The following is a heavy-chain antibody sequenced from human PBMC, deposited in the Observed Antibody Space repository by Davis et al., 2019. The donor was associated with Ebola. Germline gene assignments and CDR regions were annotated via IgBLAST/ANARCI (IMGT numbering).Heavy chain of an antibody. Sequence: AASVKVSCKASGYTFTSYGISWVRQAPGQGLEWMGWISAYNGNTNYAQKLQGRVTMTTDTSTSTAYMELRSLRSEDTAVYYCAVHTYYYGSGSLWGMDVWGQGTTVTVSS. V-gene: IGHV1-18*01. CDR2: ISAYNGNT. CDR3: AVHTYYYGSGSLWGMDV. CDR1: GYTFTSYG. D-gene: IGHD3-10*01. J-gene: IGHJ6*02.